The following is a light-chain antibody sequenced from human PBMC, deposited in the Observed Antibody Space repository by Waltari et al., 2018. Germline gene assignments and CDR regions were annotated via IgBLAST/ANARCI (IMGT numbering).Light chain of an antibody. CDR3: QQYDHLPT. J-gene: IGKJ5*01. CDR2: XAS. Sequence: DXQMTXSPXSXSASXGDXXTRTCQASQDISNSXXXFQXXPGKAPNLLIYXASNLQTGVPSRFSGXGXGTDFTFTISSXXXXDIATYYCQQYDHLPTFGXXTRLXX. CDR1: QDISNS. V-gene: IGKV1-33*01.